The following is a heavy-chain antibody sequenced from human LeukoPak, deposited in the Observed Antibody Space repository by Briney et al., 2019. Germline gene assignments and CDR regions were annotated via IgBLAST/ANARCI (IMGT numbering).Heavy chain of an antibody. V-gene: IGHV4-39*07. CDR3: ARSPRYFDWLSYNWFDP. J-gene: IGHJ5*02. CDR2: IYYSGST. D-gene: IGHD3-9*01. CDR1: GGSISSSSYY. Sequence: SETLSLTCTVSGGSISSSSYYWGWIRQPPGKGLEWIGSIYYSGSTYYNPSLKSRVTISVDTSKNQFSLKLSSVTAADTAVYYCARSPRYFDWLSYNWFDPWGQGTLVTVSS.